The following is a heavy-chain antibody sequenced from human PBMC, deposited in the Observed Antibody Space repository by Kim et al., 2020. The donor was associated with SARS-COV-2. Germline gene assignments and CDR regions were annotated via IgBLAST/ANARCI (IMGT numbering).Heavy chain of an antibody. CDR3: ARFRQSVVPAAMYFDY. D-gene: IGHD2-2*01. J-gene: IGHJ4*02. Sequence: LKSRVTISVDTSKNQFSLKLSSVTAADMAVYYCARFRQSVVPAAMYFDYWGQGTLVTVSS. V-gene: IGHV4-30-2*05.